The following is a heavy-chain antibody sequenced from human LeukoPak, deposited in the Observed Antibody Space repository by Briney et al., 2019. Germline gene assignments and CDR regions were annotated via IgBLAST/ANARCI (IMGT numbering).Heavy chain of an antibody. CDR2: LPGSSTYT. CDR3: ARGSYGSFDY. Sequence: GGSLRLSCAASGFTFSTYNMNWVRQAPGKGLEWVSSLPGSSTYTYYADPLKGRFTISRDTTKNSLYLQMNSLSPEDTAVYYCARGSYGSFDYWGQGTLVSVSS. D-gene: IGHD5-18*01. CDR1: GFTFSTYN. V-gene: IGHV3-21*01. J-gene: IGHJ4*02.